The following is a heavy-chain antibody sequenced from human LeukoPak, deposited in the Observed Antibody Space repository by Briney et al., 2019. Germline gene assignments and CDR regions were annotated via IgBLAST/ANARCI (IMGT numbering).Heavy chain of an antibody. J-gene: IGHJ4*02. CDR3: ARDGHYYGSGSYSRFDY. CDR1: GYTFTSYG. Sequence: ASVKVSCKASGYTFTSYGTSWVRQAPGQGLEWMGWISAYNGNTNYAQKLQGRVTMTTDTSTSTAYMELRSLRSDDTAVYYCARDGHYYGSGSYSRFDYWGQGTLVTVSS. V-gene: IGHV1-18*01. CDR2: ISAYNGNT. D-gene: IGHD3-10*01.